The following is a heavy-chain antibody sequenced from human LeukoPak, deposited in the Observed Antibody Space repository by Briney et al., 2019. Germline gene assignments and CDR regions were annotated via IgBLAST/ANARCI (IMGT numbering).Heavy chain of an antibody. J-gene: IGHJ4*02. CDR2: ILASGSTT. CDR3: AKDRVPDGRWNFDF. V-gene: IGHV3-23*01. Sequence: GGSLRLSCAASGLTFGTYAMNWVRQAPGKGLEWVSGILASGSTTYYADSVKGRFTISRDNSKNTLYLQMNSLRAEDTAIYCAKDRVPDGRWNFDFWGQGTLVTVSS. D-gene: IGHD1-1*01. CDR1: GLTFGTYA.